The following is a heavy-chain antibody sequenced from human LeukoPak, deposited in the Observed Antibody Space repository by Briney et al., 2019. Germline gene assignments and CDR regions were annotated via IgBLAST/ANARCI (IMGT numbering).Heavy chain of an antibody. CDR3: ARGPRYSSGWYGW. J-gene: IGHJ4*02. CDR1: GGSFSGYY. CDR2: IYYSGST. Sequence: PSETLSLTCAVYGGSFSGYYWSWIRQPPGKGLEWIGYIYYSGSTSYNPSLKSRVTISVDTSKNQFSLKLSSVTAADTAVYYCARGPRYSSGWYGWWGQGTLVTVSS. V-gene: IGHV4-59*01. D-gene: IGHD6-19*01.